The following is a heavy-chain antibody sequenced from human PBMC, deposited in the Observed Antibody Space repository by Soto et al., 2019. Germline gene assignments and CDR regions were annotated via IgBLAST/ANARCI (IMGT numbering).Heavy chain of an antibody. CDR1: GYTFTSYH. CDR2: ISAYNTNT. V-gene: IGHV1-18*01. CDR3: ARDTPPTDY. Sequence: QVKLVQSGAEVKKPGASVKVSCKTSGYTFTSYHISWVRQAPGQGLEWMGWISAYNTNTNYAQKFQGRVTMTTDTLTSTAYMELRSLRSDDTAAYYCARDTPPTDYWGQGTLVTVSS. J-gene: IGHJ4*02.